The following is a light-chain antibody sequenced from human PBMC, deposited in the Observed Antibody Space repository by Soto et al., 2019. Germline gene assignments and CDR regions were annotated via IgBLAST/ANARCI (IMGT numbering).Light chain of an antibody. V-gene: IGKV1-39*01. CDR3: LQSYSTPLT. CDR2: AAS. J-gene: IGKJ4*01. CDR1: QSVSSS. Sequence: DIRMTQSPSSLSASVGDRVAITCRASQSVSSSLNWYQWKPGKAPNLLIYAASSWQSGVPSRFSGSGSGTEFTLTISSLQPEDFATYYCLQSYSTPLTFGGGTKVDIK.